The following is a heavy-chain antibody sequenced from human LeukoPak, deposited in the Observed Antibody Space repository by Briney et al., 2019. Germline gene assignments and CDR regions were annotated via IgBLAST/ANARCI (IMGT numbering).Heavy chain of an antibody. CDR2: IWYDGSNK. V-gene: IGHV3-33*06. Sequence: PGRSLRLSCVASGFTFSSYGMHWVRQAPGKGLEWVAVIWYDGSNKYYADSVKGRFTISRDNSKNTLYLQMNGLRAEDTAVYYCAKERNDCSGGSCYYLDAFDIWGQGTMVTVSS. CDR1: GFTFSSYG. D-gene: IGHD2-15*01. CDR3: AKERNDCSGGSCYYLDAFDI. J-gene: IGHJ3*02.